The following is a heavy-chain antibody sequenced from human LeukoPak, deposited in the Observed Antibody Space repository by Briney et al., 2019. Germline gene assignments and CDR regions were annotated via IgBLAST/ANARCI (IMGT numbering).Heavy chain of an antibody. CDR2: ISGSGGTT. D-gene: IGHD3-9*01. Sequence: GGSLRLSCAASGFIFSSYAMTWVRQAPGKGLEWVSTISGSGGTTYYADSVKGRFTISRDNPKNTLYLQMNSLRAEDTAIYYCAKGTLLTGVGYFDFWGQGTLVTVSS. CDR3: AKGTLLTGVGYFDF. J-gene: IGHJ4*02. V-gene: IGHV3-23*01. CDR1: GFIFSSYA.